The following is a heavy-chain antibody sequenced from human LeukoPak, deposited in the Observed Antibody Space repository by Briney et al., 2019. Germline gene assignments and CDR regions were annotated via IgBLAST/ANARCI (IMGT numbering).Heavy chain of an antibody. D-gene: IGHD2-21*02. CDR2: IRSKANSYAT. CDR1: GFTFSGSA. V-gene: IGHV3-73*01. CDR3: TTGLPGAFDI. Sequence: GGSLRLSCAASGFTFSGSAMHWVRQASGKGLEWVGRIRSKANSYATAYAASVKGRFTISRDDSKNTAYLQMNSLKTEDTAVYYCTTGLPGAFDIWGQGTMVTVSS. J-gene: IGHJ3*02.